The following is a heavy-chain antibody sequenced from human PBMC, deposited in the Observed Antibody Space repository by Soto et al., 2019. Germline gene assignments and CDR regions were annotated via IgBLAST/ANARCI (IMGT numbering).Heavy chain of an antibody. D-gene: IGHD1-1*01. V-gene: IGHV5-51*01. CDR3: ARPSLQLGYMDV. CDR1: GYDFNSHW. Sequence: PGESLKISCKGSGYDFNSHWIGWVRQKPGKGLEWMGIIFPGDSDTRYGPSFQGQVTISADKSTNIAYLEWNSLKASDTAIYYCARPSLQLGYMDVCGQGTTVTDSS. CDR2: IFPGDSDT. J-gene: IGHJ6*02.